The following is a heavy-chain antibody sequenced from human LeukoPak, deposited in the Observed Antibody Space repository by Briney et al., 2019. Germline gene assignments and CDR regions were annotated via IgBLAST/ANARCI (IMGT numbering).Heavy chain of an antibody. D-gene: IGHD3-3*01. Sequence: PSETLSLTCAVYGGSFSGYYWSWIRQPPGKGLEWIGEINHSGSTNYNPSLKSRVTISVDTSKNQFSLKLSSVTAADTAVYYCARDGAGVKGAFDIWGQGTMVTVSS. CDR3: ARDGAGVKGAFDI. CDR2: INHSGST. CDR1: GGSFSGYY. V-gene: IGHV4-34*01. J-gene: IGHJ3*02.